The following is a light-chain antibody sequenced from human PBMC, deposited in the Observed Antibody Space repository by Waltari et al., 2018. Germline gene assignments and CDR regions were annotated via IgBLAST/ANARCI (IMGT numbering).Light chain of an antibody. V-gene: IGLV8-61*01. J-gene: IGLJ3*02. CDR1: SGPVPPTYY. CDR2: STN. CDR3: VLYMGGGIL. Sequence: TVVTQEPSFSVSPGGTVTLTCGLRSGPVPPTYYPSWYQQTPGQAPRPLIYSTNSRSSGVPDRISGSILGNKAALTITGAQADDESDYYCVLYMGGGILFGGGTKLTVL.